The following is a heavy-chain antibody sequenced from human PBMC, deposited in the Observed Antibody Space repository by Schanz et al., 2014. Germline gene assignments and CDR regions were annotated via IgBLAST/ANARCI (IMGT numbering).Heavy chain of an antibody. D-gene: IGHD4-4*01. CDR1: GASISGSSDY. V-gene: IGHV4-39*01. Sequence: QVQLQESGPGLVKPSETLSLTCTVSGASISGSSDYWGWIRQSPGKGLEWIGNIYYTGTTYYNPSLKSRVSISVDTPKNQVSRKLPSVTAADTAVFYCARRDNYLSAFDIWGQGTMVTVSS. CDR3: ARRDNYLSAFDI. J-gene: IGHJ3*02. CDR2: IYYTGTT.